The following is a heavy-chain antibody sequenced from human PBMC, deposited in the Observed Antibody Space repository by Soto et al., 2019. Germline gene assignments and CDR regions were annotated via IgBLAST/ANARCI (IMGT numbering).Heavy chain of an antibody. Sequence: QVQLQESGPGLVKPSETLSLTCTVSGGSISSYYWSWIRQPAGKGLEWIGRTYTSGSTNDNPSLKSRVTMSVDTSKNQGSLKLSSVSAADTAVYYCARRIRLIHEYSFGSSDLDWFDPWGQGTLVTVSS. CDR3: ARRIRLIHEYSFGSSDLDWFDP. CDR1: GGSISSYY. CDR2: TYTSGST. V-gene: IGHV4-4*07. D-gene: IGHD6-6*01. J-gene: IGHJ5*02.